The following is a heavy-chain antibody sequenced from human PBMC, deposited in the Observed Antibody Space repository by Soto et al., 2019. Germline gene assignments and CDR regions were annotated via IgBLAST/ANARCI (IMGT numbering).Heavy chain of an antibody. Sequence: QVQLQESGPGLVKPSQTLSLTCTVSGGSISTVDYWWSWIRQSPDMGLEWIGHIYDGGRTYNNPSCESRVTMSVDTSKGQLSLTLSSVSAADTAVYYCARGPSGDKVDSWGQGTLVTVSS. D-gene: IGHD7-27*01. CDR1: GGSISTVDYW. V-gene: IGHV4-30-4*01. J-gene: IGHJ4*02. CDR2: IYDGGRT. CDR3: ARGPSGDKVDS.